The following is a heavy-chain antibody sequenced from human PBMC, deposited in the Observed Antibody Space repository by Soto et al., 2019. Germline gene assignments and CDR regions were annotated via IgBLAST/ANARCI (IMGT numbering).Heavy chain of an antibody. Sequence: SETLSLTCTVSGGSISSGGYYWSWIRQHPGKGLEWIGYIYYSGSTYYNPSLKSRVTISVDTSKNQFSLKLSSVTAADTAVYYCARARITMVRGVMGPGTQDYWGQGTLVTVSS. D-gene: IGHD3-10*01. J-gene: IGHJ4*02. V-gene: IGHV4-31*03. CDR1: GGSISSGGYY. CDR3: ARARITMVRGVMGPGTQDY. CDR2: IYYSGST.